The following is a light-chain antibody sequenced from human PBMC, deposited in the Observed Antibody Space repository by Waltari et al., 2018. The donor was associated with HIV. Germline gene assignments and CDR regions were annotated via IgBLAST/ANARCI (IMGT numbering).Light chain of an antibody. J-gene: IGKJ2*01. CDR1: QNVDSW. CDR2: KAS. CDR3: QQYNSDFYT. Sequence: IQMTQSHSILSASVGERSTITCRASQNVDSWLAWYQQRPGRAPKLLIYKASTLKYGVPARFSGSGSGTNFTLTINSLHPDDFATYYCQQYNSDFYTFGLGTRLDLK. V-gene: IGKV1-5*03.